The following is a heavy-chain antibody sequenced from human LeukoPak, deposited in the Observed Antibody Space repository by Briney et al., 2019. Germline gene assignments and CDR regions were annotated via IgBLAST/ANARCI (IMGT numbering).Heavy chain of an antibody. CDR2: IYPGDSDT. D-gene: IGHD5-18*01. V-gene: IGHV5-51*01. J-gene: IGHJ4*02. CDR1: GYSFTSYW. Sequence: GGSLKISCKGSGYSFTSYWIGWVRQMPGKGLEWMGIIYPGDSDTRYSPSFQGQVTISADKSISTAYLQWSSLKASDTAMYYCARYARGYSYGLSFDYWGQGTLVTVSS. CDR3: ARYARGYSYGLSFDY.